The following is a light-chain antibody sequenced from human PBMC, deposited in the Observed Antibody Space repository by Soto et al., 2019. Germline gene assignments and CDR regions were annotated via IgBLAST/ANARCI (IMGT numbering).Light chain of an antibody. CDR2: KAP. CDR3: QQYNSYSLT. CDR1: QSISSW. J-gene: IGKJ1*01. V-gene: IGKV1-5*03. Sequence: DIPMTQSPSTLSASVGDRVTITCRASQSISSWLAWYQQKPGKAPKLLIYKAPSLESGVPSRFSGSGSGTEFTRTISSLQPDDFATYYCQQYNSYSLTFGQGTKVEIK.